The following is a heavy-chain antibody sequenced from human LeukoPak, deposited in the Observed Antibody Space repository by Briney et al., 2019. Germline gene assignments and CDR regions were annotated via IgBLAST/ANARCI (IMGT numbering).Heavy chain of an antibody. V-gene: IGHV7-4-1*02. CDR2: INTGTVNP. CDR1: GYEFTSYG. D-gene: IGHD3-10*01. J-gene: IGHJ5*02. CDR3: ARDNAHYYGSGSYYQQYNWFDP. Sequence: GASVKVSCKASGYEFTSYGINWVRQAPGQGLEWMGWINTGTVNPTYAQGFTGRFVFSLDTSVSTAYLQISSLKAEDTAVYYCARDNAHYYGSGSYYQQYNWFDPWGQGTLVTVSS.